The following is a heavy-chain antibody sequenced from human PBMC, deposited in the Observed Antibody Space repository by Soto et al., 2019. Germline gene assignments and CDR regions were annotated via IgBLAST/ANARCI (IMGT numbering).Heavy chain of an antibody. V-gene: IGHV1-3*01. Sequence: KFQGRVTITRDTSASTAYMELSSLRSEDTAVYYCASHTPTTRGYNWFDPWGQGTLVTVSS. J-gene: IGHJ5*02. D-gene: IGHD4-17*01. CDR3: ASHTPTTRGYNWFDP.